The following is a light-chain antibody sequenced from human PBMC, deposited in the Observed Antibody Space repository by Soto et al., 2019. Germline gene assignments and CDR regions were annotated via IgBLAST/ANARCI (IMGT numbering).Light chain of an antibody. CDR1: QSVSSN. CDR2: GAS. J-gene: IGKJ1*01. V-gene: IGKV3-15*01. CDR3: QQYNNWPPRT. Sequence: EIVTTQSPATLSVSPGERATLSCRASQSVSSNLAWYQQKPGQAPRLLIYGASTRATGIPARFSGSGSGTELTLTISSLQSEDFAVYYCQQYNNWPPRTFGQGTKVEIK.